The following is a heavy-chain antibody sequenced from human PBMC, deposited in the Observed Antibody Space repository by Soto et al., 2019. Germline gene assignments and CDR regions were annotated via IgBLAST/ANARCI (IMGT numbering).Heavy chain of an antibody. CDR2: ISSSSSYI. V-gene: IGHV3-21*01. D-gene: IGHD4-17*01. CDR1: GFTFSSYS. CDR3: ARIAYGDYVFDY. Sequence: EVQLVESGGGLVKPGGSLRLSCAASGFTFSSYSMNWVRQAPGKGLEWVSSISSSSSYIYYADSVKGRFTISRDNAKNSLYMQMNSLGAEDTAVYYWARIAYGDYVFDYWGQGTLVTVSA. J-gene: IGHJ4*02.